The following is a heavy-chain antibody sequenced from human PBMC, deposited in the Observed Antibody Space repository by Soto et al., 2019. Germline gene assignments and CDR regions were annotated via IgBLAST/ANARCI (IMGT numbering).Heavy chain of an antibody. CDR3: ARGLDRGSHREGADS. J-gene: IGHJ4*02. V-gene: IGHV3-30*03. D-gene: IGHD3-16*01. Sequence: QVQLVESGGGVVQPGRSLRLSCAASGFPFSSYGMHWVRQVPGKGLEWAAVISDDGSKVWYADSVKGRFTISRENSKNTLSLQMHRLRAEDTAVYYCARGLDRGSHREGADSWGQGTVVTVSS. CDR2: ISDDGSKV. CDR1: GFPFSSYG.